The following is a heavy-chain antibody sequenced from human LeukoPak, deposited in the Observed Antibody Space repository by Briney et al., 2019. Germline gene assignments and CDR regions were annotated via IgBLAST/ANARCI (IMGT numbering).Heavy chain of an antibody. Sequence: PSETLSLTCTVSGGSISSSSYYWGWIRQPPGKGLEWIGSIYYSGRTYYNPSLKSRVTISEDTSKNQFSLKLSSVTAADTAVYYCARQGSGWWERYFDYWGQGTLVTVSS. CDR2: IYYSGRT. V-gene: IGHV4-39*01. CDR1: GGSISSSSYY. D-gene: IGHD6-19*01. CDR3: ARQGSGWWERYFDY. J-gene: IGHJ4*02.